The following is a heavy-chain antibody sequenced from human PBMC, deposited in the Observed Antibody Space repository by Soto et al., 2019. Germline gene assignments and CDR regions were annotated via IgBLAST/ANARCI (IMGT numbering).Heavy chain of an antibody. Sequence: SPTLSLTCAISGDSVSSNTAAWNWILSSPSRGLEWLGRTYYRSNWRHDYAVSVKSRITVNPDTSKNHFSLQLNSVTPDDTAVYYCARGVAGSGFDLWGQGTLVTVSS. D-gene: IGHD6-19*01. CDR1: GDSVSSNTAA. V-gene: IGHV6-1*01. J-gene: IGHJ4*02. CDR3: ARGVAGSGFDL. CDR2: TYYRSNWRH.